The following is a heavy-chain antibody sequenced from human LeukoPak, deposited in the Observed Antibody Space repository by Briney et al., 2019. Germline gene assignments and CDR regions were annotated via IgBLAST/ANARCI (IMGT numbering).Heavy chain of an antibody. J-gene: IGHJ4*02. Sequence: PGGSLRLSCEASGFPFNNNAMNWVRQAPGKGLEWVSSIGGTGESTYYADSVKGRFTISRDNSKNTLYLQMNSLRAEDTAVYYCAKRYHFWSGYASDEDYFDYWGQGTLVTVSS. CDR1: GFPFNNNA. CDR3: AKRYHFWSGYASDEDYFDY. D-gene: IGHD3-3*01. CDR2: IGGTGEST. V-gene: IGHV3-23*01.